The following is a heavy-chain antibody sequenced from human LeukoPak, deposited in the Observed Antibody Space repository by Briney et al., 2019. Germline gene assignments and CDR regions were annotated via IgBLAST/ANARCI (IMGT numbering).Heavy chain of an antibody. D-gene: IGHD3-22*01. V-gene: IGHV3-23*01. CDR2: ISGSGGST. J-gene: IGHJ2*01. CDR1: GFTFSSYA. CDR3: AKPHYYDSSGYYLSPDWYFDL. Sequence: PGGSLRLSCAASGFTFSSYAMSWVRQAPGKGLEWVSAISGSGGSTYYAASVKGRFTISRDNSKNTLYLQMNSLRAEDTAVYYCAKPHYYDSSGYYLSPDWYFDLWGRGTLVTVSS.